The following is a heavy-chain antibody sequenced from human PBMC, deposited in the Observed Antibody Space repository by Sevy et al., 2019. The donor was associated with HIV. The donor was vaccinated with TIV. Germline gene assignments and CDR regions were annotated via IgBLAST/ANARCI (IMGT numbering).Heavy chain of an antibody. J-gene: IGHJ6*03. CDR3: ARVTAVAGYYYYYYMDV. CDR2: IYYSGST. D-gene: IGHD6-19*01. V-gene: IGHV4-59*01. Sequence: SETLSLTCTVSGGSISSYYWSWIWQPPGKGLEWIGYIYYSGSTNYNPSLKSRVTISVDTSKNQFSLKLSSVTAADTAVYYCARVTAVAGYYYYYYMDVWGKGTTVTVSS. CDR1: GGSISSYY.